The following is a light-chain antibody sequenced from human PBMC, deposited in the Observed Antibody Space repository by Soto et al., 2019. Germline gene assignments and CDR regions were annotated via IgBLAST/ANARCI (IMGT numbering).Light chain of an antibody. V-gene: IGLV1-44*01. CDR3: AAWDDSLNGMV. Sequence: QSVLTQPPSAPGTPGQRVTISCSGRNSNIGSNTVNWYQQVPGTAPKLLIYSNMRRPSGVPDRFSGSKSGTSASLAISGLQSEDEADYYCAAWDDSLNGMVFGGGTKLTVL. J-gene: IGLJ3*02. CDR1: NSNIGSNT. CDR2: SNM.